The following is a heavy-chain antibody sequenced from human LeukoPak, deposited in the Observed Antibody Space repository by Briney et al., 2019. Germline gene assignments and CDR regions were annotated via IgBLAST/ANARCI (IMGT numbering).Heavy chain of an antibody. D-gene: IGHD5-18*01. J-gene: IGHJ4*02. CDR2: IYYTGAT. CDR1: GSPISSTTYY. V-gene: IGHV4-39*01. CDR3: VRLGLYSYGRDY. Sequence: SETLSLTCTVSGSPISSTTYYWGWVRQPRGKGLERIADIYYTGATYYNPSLKSRVTISVDTSKKQFSLKLNSVTAADTAVYYCVRLGLYSYGRDYRGQGTLVTVSS.